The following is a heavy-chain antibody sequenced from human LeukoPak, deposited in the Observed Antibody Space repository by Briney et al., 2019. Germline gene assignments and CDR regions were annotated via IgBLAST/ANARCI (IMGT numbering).Heavy chain of an antibody. J-gene: IGHJ4*02. CDR1: GGTFSSYA. CDR3: ASCALYSNYVVSDFDY. V-gene: IGHV1-69*01. Sequence: ASVKVSCKASGGTFSSYAISWVRQAPGQGLEWMGGIIPIIGTANYAQKFQGRVTITADESTSTAYMELSSLRSEDTAVYYCASCALYSNYVVSDFDYWGQGTLVTVSS. CDR2: IIPIIGTA. D-gene: IGHD4-11*01.